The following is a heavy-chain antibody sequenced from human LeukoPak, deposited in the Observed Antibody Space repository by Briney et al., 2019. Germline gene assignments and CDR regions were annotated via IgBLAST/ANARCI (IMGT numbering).Heavy chain of an antibody. CDR1: GASFISYY. CDR3: ARTHPQFDP. J-gene: IGHJ5*02. V-gene: IGHV4-4*07. CDR2: IYTSGNT. Sequence: SETLSLTCTVSGASFISYYWTWIRQPAGKGLEWIGRIYTSGNTNYNPSLKSRVTMSVDTSKNQFSLELSSVTAADTAVYYCARTHPQFDPWGQGTLVTVSS.